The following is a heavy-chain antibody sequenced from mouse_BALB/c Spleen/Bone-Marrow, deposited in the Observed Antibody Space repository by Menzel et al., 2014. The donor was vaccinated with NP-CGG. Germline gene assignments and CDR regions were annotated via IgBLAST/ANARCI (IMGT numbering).Heavy chain of an antibody. V-gene: IGHV1S56*01. CDR1: GNTFTSYD. J-gene: IGHJ1*01. D-gene: IGHD1-2*01. Sequence: VQLQQSGVELVKPGASVKLSCKASGNTFTSYDINWVGQRPEQGLEWIGWIFPGDSTTKYNEKFKGKATLSTDKSSSTVHMQLSRLTSEDSAVYFCVRSRLRDWYFDVWGAGTTVTISS. CDR3: VRSRLRDWYFDV. CDR2: IFPGDSTT.